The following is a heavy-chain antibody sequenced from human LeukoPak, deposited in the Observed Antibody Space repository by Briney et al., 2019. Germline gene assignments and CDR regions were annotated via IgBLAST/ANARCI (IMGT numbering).Heavy chain of an antibody. CDR1: GFTFSDYY. CDR3: ARDGCSSTSCYRY. Sequence: SGGPLRLSCAASGFTFSDYYMSWIRQAPGKGLEWVSYISSSCSTIYYADSVKGRFTISRDNAKNSLYLQMNSLRAEDTAVYYCARDGCSSTSCYRYWGQGTLVTVSS. D-gene: IGHD2-2*01. J-gene: IGHJ4*02. V-gene: IGHV3-11*01. CDR2: ISSSCSTI.